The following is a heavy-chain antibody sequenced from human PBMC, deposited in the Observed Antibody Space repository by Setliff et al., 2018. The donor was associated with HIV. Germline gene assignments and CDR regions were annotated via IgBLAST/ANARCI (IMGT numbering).Heavy chain of an antibody. CDR1: GGPISSGTYY. CDR2: IYTSGST. J-gene: IGHJ6*02. V-gene: IGHV4-61*02. Sequence: PSETLSLTCTVSGGPISSGTYYWSWVRQPAGKGLEWIGRIYTSGSTNYNPSLKSRVTISRDTSKNQFSLKLSSVTAADTAVYYCARENGRTKYYSYYCLDVWGQGTTVTVSS. CDR3: ARENGRTKYYSYYCLDV.